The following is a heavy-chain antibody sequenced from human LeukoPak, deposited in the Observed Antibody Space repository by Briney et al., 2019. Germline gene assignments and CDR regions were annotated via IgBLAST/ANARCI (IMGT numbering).Heavy chain of an antibody. V-gene: IGHV4-39*07. J-gene: IGHJ4*02. CDR1: GGSISSSSYY. Sequence: SETLSLTCTVSGGSISSSSYYWGWIRQPPGKGLEWIGTIYYSGSTYYNPSLKSRVTISVDTSKNQFSLKLTSETAADTAVYYCARDGYNPIDYWGQGTLVTVSS. CDR3: ARDGYNPIDY. D-gene: IGHD5-24*01. CDR2: IYYSGST.